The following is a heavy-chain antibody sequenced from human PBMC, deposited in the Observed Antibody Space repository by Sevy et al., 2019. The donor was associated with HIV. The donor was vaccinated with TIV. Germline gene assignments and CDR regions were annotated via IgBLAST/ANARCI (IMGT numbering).Heavy chain of an antibody. V-gene: IGHV3-48*01. CDR3: ARGTRQYQLLYSDWFDP. D-gene: IGHD2-2*02. Sequence: GGSLRLSCAASGFTFSSYSMNWVRQAPGKGLEWVSYISSSSSTIYYADSVKGRFTISRDNAKNSLYLQMNSLRAEDTAVYYCARGTRQYQLLYSDWFDPWGQGTLVTVSS. CDR2: ISSSSSTI. J-gene: IGHJ5*02. CDR1: GFTFSSYS.